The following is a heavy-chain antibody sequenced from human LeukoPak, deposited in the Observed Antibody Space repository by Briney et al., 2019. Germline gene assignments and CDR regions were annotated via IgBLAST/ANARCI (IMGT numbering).Heavy chain of an antibody. J-gene: IGHJ4*02. Sequence: GYLRLSCAASGFTFSSYGMHWVRQAPGKGLEWVAVISYDGSNKYYADSVKGRFTISRDNSKNTLYLQMNSLRAEDTAVYYCAKKKGAPYGDFPFDYWGQGTLVTVSS. CDR3: AKKKGAPYGDFPFDY. CDR2: ISYDGSNK. D-gene: IGHD4-17*01. CDR1: GFTFSSYG. V-gene: IGHV3-30*18.